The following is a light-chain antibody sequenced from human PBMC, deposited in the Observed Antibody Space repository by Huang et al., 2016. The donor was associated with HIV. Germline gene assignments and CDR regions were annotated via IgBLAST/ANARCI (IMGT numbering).Light chain of an antibody. Sequence: DIQMTQSPSTLSASVGDRVTITCRASQSIGTWLAWYQQNPGKAPNLLIYKASSLESGVPSRFSGSGAGTEFTLTISSLQPDEFATYYCQQYNSYSRTFGQGTKLEIK. CDR3: QQYNSYSRT. CDR2: KAS. J-gene: IGKJ2*01. CDR1: QSIGTW. V-gene: IGKV1-5*03.